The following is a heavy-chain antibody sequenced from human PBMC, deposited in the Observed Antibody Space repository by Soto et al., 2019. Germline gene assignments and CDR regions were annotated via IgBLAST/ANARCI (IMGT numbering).Heavy chain of an antibody. D-gene: IGHD6-13*01. Sequence: WTWIRQPPGKGLEWIGEINHSGSTLYHPSLKSRVTISVDTSNNQFSLRLTSVTAANTAVYYCARVKAAGWFDPWGQGTLVNVSS. J-gene: IGHJ5*02. CDR2: INHSGST. CDR3: ARVKAAGWFDP. V-gene: IGHV4-34*01.